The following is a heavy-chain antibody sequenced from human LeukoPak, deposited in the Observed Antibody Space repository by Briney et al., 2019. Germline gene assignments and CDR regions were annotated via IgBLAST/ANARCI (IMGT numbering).Heavy chain of an antibody. Sequence: ASVKVSCKASGGTFSSYAISWVRQAPGQGLEWMGGIIPIFGTANYAQKFQGRVTITTDESTSTAYMELSSLRSEDTAVYYCRTFGTVTIDYYMDVWGKGTTVTASS. V-gene: IGHV1-69*05. J-gene: IGHJ6*03. CDR2: IIPIFGTA. CDR1: GGTFSSYA. CDR3: RTFGTVTIDYYMDV. D-gene: IGHD4-11*01.